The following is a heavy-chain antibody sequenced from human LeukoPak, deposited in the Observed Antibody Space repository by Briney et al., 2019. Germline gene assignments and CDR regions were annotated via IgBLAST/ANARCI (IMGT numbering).Heavy chain of an antibody. Sequence: GGSPRLSCAASGFTFSSYSMNWVRQAPGKGLEWVSSISSSSSYIYYADSVKGRFTISRDNAKNSLYLQMNSLRAEDTAVYYCARMGLSYYFDYWGQGTLVTVSS. D-gene: IGHD3-16*01. CDR3: ARMGLSYYFDY. J-gene: IGHJ4*02. CDR1: GFTFSSYS. CDR2: ISSSSSYI. V-gene: IGHV3-21*01.